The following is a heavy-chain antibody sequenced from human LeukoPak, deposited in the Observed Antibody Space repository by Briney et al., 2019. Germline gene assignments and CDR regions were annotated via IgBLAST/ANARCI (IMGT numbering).Heavy chain of an antibody. CDR3: AKDGDSSGWIFDY. D-gene: IGHD6-19*01. CDR1: GITFSSYS. Sequence: GGSLRLSCAASGITFSSYSMNWVRQAPGKGLEWVSSISSSSSSIYYADSVKGRFTISRDNAKNSLYLQMNSLRAEDTALYYCAKDGDSSGWIFDYWGQGTLVTVSS. CDR2: ISSSSSSI. V-gene: IGHV3-21*04. J-gene: IGHJ4*02.